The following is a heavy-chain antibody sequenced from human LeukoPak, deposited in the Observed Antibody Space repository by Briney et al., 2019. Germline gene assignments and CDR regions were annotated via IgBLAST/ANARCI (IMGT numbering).Heavy chain of an antibody. CDR1: GGTFISYA. CDR3: ASSSSGYYFYTTPAAFDY. D-gene: IGHD3-22*01. Sequence: EASVKVSCKASGGTFISYAISWVRQAPGQGLEWMGGIIPIFGTANYAQKFQGRVTITADESTSTAYMELSSLRSEDTAVYYCASSSSGYYFYTTPAAFDYWGQGTLVTVSS. CDR2: IIPIFGTA. V-gene: IGHV1-69*13. J-gene: IGHJ4*02.